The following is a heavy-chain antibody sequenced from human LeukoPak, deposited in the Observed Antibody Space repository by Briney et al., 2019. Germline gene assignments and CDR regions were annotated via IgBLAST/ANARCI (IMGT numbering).Heavy chain of an antibody. D-gene: IGHD3-3*01. Sequence: SGGSLRLSCAASGFTFDDYAMHWVRQAPGRGLEWVSGISWNSGSIGYADSVKGRFTISRDNAKNSLYLQMNSLRAEDTALYYCAKVPLRFLEWLPLDYWGQGTLVTVSS. CDR3: AKVPLRFLEWLPLDY. CDR1: GFTFDDYA. V-gene: IGHV3-9*01. J-gene: IGHJ4*02. CDR2: ISWNSGSI.